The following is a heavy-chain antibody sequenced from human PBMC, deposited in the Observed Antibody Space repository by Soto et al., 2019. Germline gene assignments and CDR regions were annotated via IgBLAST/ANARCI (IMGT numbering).Heavy chain of an antibody. J-gene: IGHJ4*02. Sequence: GGSLRLSCAASGFTFSSYAMSWVRQAPGKGLEWVSAISGSGGSTYYADSVKGRFTISRDNSKNTLYLQMNSLRAEDTAVYYCAKLAXYGALKXIGXYDYWGQGTLVTVSS. V-gene: IGHV3-23*01. CDR3: AKLAXYGALKXIGXYDY. CDR1: GFTFSSYA. D-gene: IGHD5-12*01. CDR2: ISGSGGST.